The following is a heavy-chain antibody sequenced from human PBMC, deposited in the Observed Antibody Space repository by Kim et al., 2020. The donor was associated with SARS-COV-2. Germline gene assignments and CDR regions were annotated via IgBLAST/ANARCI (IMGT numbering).Heavy chain of an antibody. CDR2: ISYDGSNK. CDR3: ARDHSDYDILTGYYYYYG. J-gene: IGHJ6*01. Sequence: GGSLRLSCAASGFTFSSYAMHWVRQAPGKGLEWVAVISYDGSNKYYADSVKGRFTISRDNSKNTLYLQMNSLRAEDTAVYYCARDHSDYDILTGYYYYYG. CDR1: GFTFSSYA. V-gene: IGHV3-30*04. D-gene: IGHD3-9*01.